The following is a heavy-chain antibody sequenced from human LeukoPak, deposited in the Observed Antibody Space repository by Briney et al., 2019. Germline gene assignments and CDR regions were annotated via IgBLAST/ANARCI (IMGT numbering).Heavy chain of an antibody. J-gene: IGHJ4*02. Sequence: GESLKISCKGSGYSFTSYWIGWVRQMPGKGLEWMGIIYPGDSDTRYSPSFQGQVTISADKSISTAYLQWSSLKASDTAMYYCARRGNSIAAAGPEDYWGQGTLVTVSS. D-gene: IGHD6-13*01. CDR2: IYPGDSDT. CDR3: ARRGNSIAAAGPEDY. CDR1: GYSFTSYW. V-gene: IGHV5-51*01.